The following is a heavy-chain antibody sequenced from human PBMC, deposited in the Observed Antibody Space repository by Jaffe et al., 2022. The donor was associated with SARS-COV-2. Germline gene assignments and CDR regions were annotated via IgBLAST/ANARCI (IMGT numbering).Heavy chain of an antibody. V-gene: IGHV3-23*01. CDR3: AKHTGSLHRFDY. J-gene: IGHJ4*02. Sequence: EVQLLESGGGLVQPGGSLRLSCAASGFSFSDYAMSWVRQAPGKGLEWVATMSGSGSSTYYADSVKGRFTISRDNSKNTLYLQMNRLRAEDTALYYCAKHTGSLHRFDYWGQGTLVTVSS. CDR1: GFSFSDYA. CDR2: MSGSGSST. D-gene: IGHD1-26*01.